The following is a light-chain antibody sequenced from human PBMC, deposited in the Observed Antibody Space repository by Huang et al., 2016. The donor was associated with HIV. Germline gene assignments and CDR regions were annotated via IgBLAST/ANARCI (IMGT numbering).Light chain of an antibody. J-gene: IGKJ2*01. CDR2: RAS. CDR1: QSISNW. Sequence: DIQMTQSPSTLSASVGDRVTITCRASQSISNWLAWYQQKPGKAPKRLIYRASSLESGVPSRFSGSGSGTEFTLTISSLQPDDFATYYCQQYNSPMYTFGQGTKLEIK. V-gene: IGKV1-5*03. CDR3: QQYNSPMYT.